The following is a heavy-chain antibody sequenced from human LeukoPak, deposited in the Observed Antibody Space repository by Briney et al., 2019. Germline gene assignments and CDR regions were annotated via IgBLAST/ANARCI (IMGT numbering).Heavy chain of an antibody. J-gene: IGHJ4*02. D-gene: IGHD1-1*01. V-gene: IGHV3-30*18. CDR3: AKSQDLSTTGWGIAY. CDR1: GFSFSNYG. Sequence: GRSLRLSCAASGFSFSNYGMHWVRQPPGKGLEWVAVISYDGSNMYYGDSLKGRCTISRDNSKNTLYLQMNSLRGEDTAVYSCAKSQDLSTTGWGIAYWGQGTLVTVSS. CDR2: ISYDGSNM.